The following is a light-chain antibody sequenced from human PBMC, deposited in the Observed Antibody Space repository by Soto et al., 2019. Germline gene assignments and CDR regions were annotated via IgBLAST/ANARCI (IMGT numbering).Light chain of an antibody. CDR3: CSFALRSTLI. CDR2: EGG. V-gene: IGLV2-23*01. CDR1: SSDIGYYDY. Sequence: QSALTQPASVSGSPGQSITISCTGTSSDIGYYDYVSWYQHHSGKAPKLIIYEGGTRPSGVSNRFSGSKSGNTASLTISGLQAEDEADYYCCSFALRSTLIFGGGTQLTVL. J-gene: IGLJ2*01.